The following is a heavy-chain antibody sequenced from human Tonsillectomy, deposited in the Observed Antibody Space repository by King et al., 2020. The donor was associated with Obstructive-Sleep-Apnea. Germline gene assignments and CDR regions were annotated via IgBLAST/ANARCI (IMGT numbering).Heavy chain of an antibody. D-gene: IGHD3-3*01. CDR2: IYHSGST. Sequence: QLQESGPGLVKPSETLSLTCSVSGYSISSGYYWGWIRQPPGKGLEGIGSIYHSGSTYYNPSLKSRVTISLDTSKNQFSLKLSSVTAADTAVYYCARVMVHYDFWSGYSEDAGFFDYWGQGTLVTVSS. CDR3: ARVMVHYDFWSGYSEDAGFFDY. J-gene: IGHJ4*02. V-gene: IGHV4-38-2*02. CDR1: GYSISSGYY.